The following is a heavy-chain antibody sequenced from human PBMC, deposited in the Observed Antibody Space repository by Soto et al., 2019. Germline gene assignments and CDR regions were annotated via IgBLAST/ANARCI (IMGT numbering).Heavy chain of an antibody. CDR2: IYHSGST. CDR1: GGSISSGGYS. V-gene: IGHV4-30-2*01. Sequence: PSETLSLTCAVSGGSISSGGYSWSWIRQPPGKGLEWIGYIYHSGSTYYNPSLKSRVTISVDRSKNQFSLKLSSVTAADTAVYYCARHVVVTATSPYNWFDLWGQGIRVTVSS. D-gene: IGHD2-21*02. CDR3: ARHVVVTATSPYNWFDL. J-gene: IGHJ5*02.